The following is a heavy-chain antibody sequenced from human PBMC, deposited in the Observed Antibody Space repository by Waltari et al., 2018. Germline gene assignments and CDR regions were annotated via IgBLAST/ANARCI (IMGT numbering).Heavy chain of an antibody. D-gene: IGHD2-15*01. Sequence: QVQLEASGGGVVQPGRSMRLSWAASGFYFSCYGMHWGRQAPGKGLEWVAVIGHDGILKYYADSVRGRFTISRDNSKNTLFLEMNSLRGEDTAVYYCAKENNDLLCDSWGQGTQVTVSS. CDR1: GFYFSCYG. V-gene: IGHV3-30*18. CDR3: AKENNDLLCDS. J-gene: IGHJ5*01. CDR2: IGHDGILK.